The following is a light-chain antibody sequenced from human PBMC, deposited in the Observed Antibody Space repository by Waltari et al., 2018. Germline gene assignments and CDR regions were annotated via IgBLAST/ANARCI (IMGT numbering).Light chain of an antibody. Sequence: EIVMTQSPATLSVSPGERATLSCRASQSVNLNLAWYQQKLGQAPRLLIYGASTRAAGIPAMFSGSGSGTEFTLTISSLQSEDFAVYYCQQYNNWPPITFGQGTRLEIK. V-gene: IGKV3-15*01. CDR2: GAS. CDR1: QSVNLN. J-gene: IGKJ5*01. CDR3: QQYNNWPPIT.